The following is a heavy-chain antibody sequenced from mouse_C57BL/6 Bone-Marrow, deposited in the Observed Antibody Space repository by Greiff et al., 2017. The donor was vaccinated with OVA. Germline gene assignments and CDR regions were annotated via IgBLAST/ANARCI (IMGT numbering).Heavy chain of an antibody. CDR3: ARTDYYGSYWYFDV. D-gene: IGHD1-1*01. CDR2: IYIGNGYT. Sequence: EVKLMESGAELVRPGSSVKMSCKTSGYTFTSYGINWVKQRPGQGLEWIGYIYIGNGYTEYNEKFKGKATLTSDTSSSTAYMQLSSLTSEDSAIYFCARTDYYGSYWYFDVWGTGTTVTVSS. V-gene: IGHV1-58*01. CDR1: GYTFTSYG. J-gene: IGHJ1*03.